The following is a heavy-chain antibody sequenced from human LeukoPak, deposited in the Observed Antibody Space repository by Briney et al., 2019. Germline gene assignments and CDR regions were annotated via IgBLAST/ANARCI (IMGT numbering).Heavy chain of an antibody. Sequence: SETLSLTCTVSGGSISSSNYYWGWIRQPPGKGLEWIGSIYYSGSTYYNPSLKSRVTISVDTSNNQFSLKLSSVTAADTAVYYCARSDWGKGGIALATPSPWFDPWGEGTLVTVSS. D-gene: IGHD5-12*01. J-gene: IGHJ5*02. CDR1: GGSISSSNYY. V-gene: IGHV4-39*07. CDR2: IYYSGST. CDR3: ARSDWGKGGIALATPSPWFDP.